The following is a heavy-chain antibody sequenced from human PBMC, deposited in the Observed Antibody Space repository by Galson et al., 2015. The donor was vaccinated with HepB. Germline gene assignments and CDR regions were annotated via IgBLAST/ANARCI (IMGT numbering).Heavy chain of an antibody. CDR2: IKSKTDGGTT. Sequence: SLRLSCAASGFTFSNAWMNWVRQAPGKGLEWVGRIKSKTDGGTTDYAAPVKGRFTISRDDSKNTLYLQMNSLKTEDTAVYYCTAEPVDTAMVGAPVDYWGQGTLVTVSS. CDR3: TAEPVDTAMVGAPVDY. CDR1: GFTFSNAW. V-gene: IGHV3-15*07. D-gene: IGHD5-18*01. J-gene: IGHJ4*02.